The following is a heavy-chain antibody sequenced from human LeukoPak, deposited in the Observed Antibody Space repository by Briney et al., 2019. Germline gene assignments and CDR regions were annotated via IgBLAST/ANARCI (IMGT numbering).Heavy chain of an antibody. Sequence: GGSLRLSCAASGLPFITNALTWVRQAPGKGLEWVSSIGGDGSTYYADSVKGRFTVSRDNSKKTLHLHMDSLRGDDTAVYYCATRPAGGQWLAPFDYWGQGTLVTVSS. D-gene: IGHD6-19*01. J-gene: IGHJ4*02. CDR2: IGGDGST. CDR1: GLPFITNA. V-gene: IGHV3-23*01. CDR3: ATRPAGGQWLAPFDY.